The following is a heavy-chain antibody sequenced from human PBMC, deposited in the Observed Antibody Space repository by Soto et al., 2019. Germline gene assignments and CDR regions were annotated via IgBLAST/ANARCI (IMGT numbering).Heavy chain of an antibody. Sequence: QVQLVQSGAEVKKPGASVKVSCKASGYTFTSYYLHWVRQAPGQGLEWMGIINPSGGSTSYAQKSQGRVTMTRDTSTSTVYMELSSLRSEDTAVYYCARDSIMITFGGVIMSAGYFDYWGQGTLVTVSS. CDR2: INPSGGST. V-gene: IGHV1-46*01. D-gene: IGHD3-16*01. CDR1: GYTFTSYY. J-gene: IGHJ4*02. CDR3: ARDSIMITFGGVIMSAGYFDY.